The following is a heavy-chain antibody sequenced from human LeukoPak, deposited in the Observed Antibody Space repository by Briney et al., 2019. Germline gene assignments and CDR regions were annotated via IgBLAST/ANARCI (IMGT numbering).Heavy chain of an antibody. CDR2: IKSKIDGGTT. CDR3: TTGESGIVTTIRIEPDAFDI. V-gene: IGHV3-15*01. J-gene: IGHJ3*02. Sequence: GGSLRLSCAASGFTFSNAWMSWVRQVVGKGLEWVGRIKSKIDGGTTDYAAPVKGRFTISRDDSKNTLYMQMNSLKTEDTAMYYCTTGESGIVTTIRIEPDAFDIWGQGTMVTVSS. D-gene: IGHD5-12*01. CDR1: GFTFSNAW.